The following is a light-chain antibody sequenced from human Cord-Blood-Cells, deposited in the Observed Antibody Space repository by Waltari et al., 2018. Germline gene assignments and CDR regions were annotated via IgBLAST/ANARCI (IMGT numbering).Light chain of an antibody. CDR1: SSDVGGDNY. V-gene: IGLV2-14*01. J-gene: IGLJ1*01. CDR3: SSYTSSSTYV. Sequence: QSALTQPASVSGSPGQSITISCPGTSSDVGGDNYVSWYQQRPGKAPKRMICDVSKRPSGVSNRFSGSKSGNTASLTISGLQAEDEADYYCSSYTSSSTYVFGTGTKVTVL. CDR2: DVS.